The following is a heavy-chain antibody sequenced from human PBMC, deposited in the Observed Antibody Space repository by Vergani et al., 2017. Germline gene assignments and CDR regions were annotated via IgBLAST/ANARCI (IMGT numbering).Heavy chain of an antibody. D-gene: IGHD5-12*01. Sequence: QVQLVESGGGVVQPGRSLRLSCAASGFTFSSYGMHWVRQAPGKGLEWVAVIWYDGSNKYYADPVEGRFTISGDNSKNTLYLQMNSLRAEDTAVYYCARERREDIVATIRGLRYYYYMDVWGKXP. CDR1: GFTFSSYG. J-gene: IGHJ6*03. CDR2: IWYDGSNK. V-gene: IGHV3-33*01. CDR3: ARERREDIVATIRGLRYYYYMDV.